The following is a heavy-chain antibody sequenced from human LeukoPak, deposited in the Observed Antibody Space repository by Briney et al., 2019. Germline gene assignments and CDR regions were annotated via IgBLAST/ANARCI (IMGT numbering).Heavy chain of an antibody. CDR1: GYTFTGYY. J-gene: IGHJ4*02. D-gene: IGHD5-24*01. Sequence: ASVTVSCKASGYTFTGYYMHWVRQAPGQGLEWMGWMNPNSGDTGYAQNFQGRVTMTRDTSINTAYMELSSLRSEDTAVYYCARTPRNGYIEGYWGQGTLVTVSS. CDR3: ARTPRNGYIEGY. CDR2: MNPNSGDT. V-gene: IGHV1-8*02.